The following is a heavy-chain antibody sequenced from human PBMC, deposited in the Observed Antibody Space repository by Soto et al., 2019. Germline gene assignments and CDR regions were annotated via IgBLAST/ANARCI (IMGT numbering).Heavy chain of an antibody. CDR3: VRDPWDY. J-gene: IGHJ4*02. Sequence: EVQLVESGGGLIQPGGSLRLSCAASGFTVSSKYMSWVRQAAGKGLEWISVIYSGGGTYYAGSVKGRFTISRDNSKNTVYLQMNSLGAEDTAVYYCVRDPWDYWGQGILVTVSS. V-gene: IGHV3-53*01. CDR1: GFTVSSKY. CDR2: IYSGGGT.